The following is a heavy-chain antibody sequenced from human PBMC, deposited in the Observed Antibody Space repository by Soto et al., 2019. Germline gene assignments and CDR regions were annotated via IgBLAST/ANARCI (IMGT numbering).Heavy chain of an antibody. CDR2: ISWNSGSI. J-gene: IGHJ4*02. CDR1: GFTFDDYA. CDR3: EKMSRARPFDY. Sequence: GWSLRLSCAASGFTFDDYAMHWVRQAPGKGLEWVSGISWNSGSIGYADSVKGRFTISRDNAKNSLYLQMNSMRAEDTALYYCEKMSRARPFDYWGQGNLVTVSS. V-gene: IGHV3-9*01.